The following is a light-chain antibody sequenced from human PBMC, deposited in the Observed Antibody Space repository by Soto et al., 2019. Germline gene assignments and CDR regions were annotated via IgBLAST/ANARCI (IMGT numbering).Light chain of an antibody. CDR1: QSVSID. J-gene: IGKJ5*01. CDR3: QQYGSSPPVT. V-gene: IGKV3-20*01. CDR2: GAS. Sequence: EIVMTQSPDTLSVSPGERATLSCRASQSVSIDLAWYQQTPGQAPRLLIYGASSRATGIPDRFSGSGSGTDFTLTISRLEPEDFAVYYCQQYGSSPPVTFGQGTRLEI.